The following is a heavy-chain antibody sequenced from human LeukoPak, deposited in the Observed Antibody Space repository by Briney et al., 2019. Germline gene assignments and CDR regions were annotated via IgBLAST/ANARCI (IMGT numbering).Heavy chain of an antibody. Sequence: SETLSLTCTVSGGSISSSSYYWGWIRQPPGKGLEWIGSIYYSGSTYYNPSLKSRVTISVDTSKNQFSLKLSSVTAADTAVYYCARSSAYFDWLLSSYYYYMDVWGKGTTVTVSS. J-gene: IGHJ6*03. CDR1: GGSISSSSYY. V-gene: IGHV4-39*01. CDR3: ARSSAYFDWLLSSYYYYMDV. D-gene: IGHD3-9*01. CDR2: IYYSGST.